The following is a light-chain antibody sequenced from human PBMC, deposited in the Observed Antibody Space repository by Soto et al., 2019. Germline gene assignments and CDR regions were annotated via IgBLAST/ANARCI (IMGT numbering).Light chain of an antibody. CDR2: DNN. J-gene: IGLJ2*01. V-gene: IGLV1-40*01. CDR1: SSNIGAGYA. Sequence: QSVLTQPPSVSGAPGQRITISCTGSSSNIGAGYAVHGYQHLPGTPPKLFTFDNNNRPSGVPDRFSGSKSGTSASLAITGLQAEDEADYYCQSFDSSLSVVVFGGGTKLTVL. CDR3: QSFDSSLSVVV.